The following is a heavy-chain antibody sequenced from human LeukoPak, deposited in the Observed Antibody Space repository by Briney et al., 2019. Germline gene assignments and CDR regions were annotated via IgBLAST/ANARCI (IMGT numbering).Heavy chain of an antibody. D-gene: IGHD1-26*01. Sequence: GGSLRLSCAASGFTFSSYAMHWVRQAPGKGLEWVAVISYDGSNKYYADSVKGRFTISRDNSKNTLYLQMNSLRAEDTAVYYCAKVPKWELAYFDYWGQGTLVTVSS. CDR1: GFTFSSYA. J-gene: IGHJ4*02. CDR3: AKVPKWELAYFDY. CDR2: ISYDGSNK. V-gene: IGHV3-30*04.